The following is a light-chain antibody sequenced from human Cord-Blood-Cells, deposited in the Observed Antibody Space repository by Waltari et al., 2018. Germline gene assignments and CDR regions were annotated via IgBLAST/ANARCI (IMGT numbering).Light chain of an antibody. CDR1: SRHVGGSHY. CDR2: EVI. V-gene: IGLV2-14*01. CDR3: SSYTSSSTYV. Sequence: QSALTQPASASGSHGQSMTIPCTGTSRHVGGSHYVSWYQQHPGKAPKLIIYEVINRPSVVSNRFSGSKSGNTASLTISGLQAEDEADYYCSSYTSSSTYVFGTGTKVTVL. J-gene: IGLJ1*01.